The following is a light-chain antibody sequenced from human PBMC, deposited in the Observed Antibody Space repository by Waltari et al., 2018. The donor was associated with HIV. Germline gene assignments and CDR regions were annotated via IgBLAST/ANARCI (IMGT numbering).Light chain of an antibody. CDR2: RNN. J-gene: IGLJ3*02. CDR1: SSNIGSNS. CDR3: AASDDSLSGWL. V-gene: IGLV1-47*01. Sequence: QSELTQPPSVSGTPGQRVTISCSGSSSNIGSNSVYWYQQLPGTAPKLLISRNNPRPSGVPARFSGSKSGTSASLAISGLRAEDEADYFCAASDDSLSGWLFGGGTKLTVL.